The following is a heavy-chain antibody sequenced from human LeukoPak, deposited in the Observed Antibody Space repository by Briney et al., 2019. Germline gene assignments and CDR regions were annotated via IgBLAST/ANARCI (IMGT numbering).Heavy chain of an antibody. CDR1: VGTFSSYA. J-gene: IGHJ5*02. V-gene: IGHV1-69*04. D-gene: IGHD3-10*01. Sequence: ASVKVSCKASVGTFSSYAISGVRQARGQGLEGMGRIIPILGIANYAQKFQGRVTITADKSTSTAYMELSSLRSEDTAVYYCARDSGYGSEINWFDPWGQGTLVTVSS. CDR2: IIPILGIA. CDR3: ARDSGYGSEINWFDP.